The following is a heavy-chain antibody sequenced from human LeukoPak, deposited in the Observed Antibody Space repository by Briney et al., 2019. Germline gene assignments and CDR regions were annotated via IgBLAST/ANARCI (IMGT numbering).Heavy chain of an antibody. CDR1: GLTYLSYR. Sequence: SLPVSLASSGLTYLSYRLHWLRQAPGKGLEWVAVIWSVGSYKYYADSVKGRFTISRESSNNALYLQMNSLRAEDTAVYYCAREFRVLLFDYWGQGTLVTVFS. D-gene: IGHD2-8*01. CDR3: AREFRVLLFDY. V-gene: IGHV3-33*08. CDR2: IWSVGSYK. J-gene: IGHJ4*02.